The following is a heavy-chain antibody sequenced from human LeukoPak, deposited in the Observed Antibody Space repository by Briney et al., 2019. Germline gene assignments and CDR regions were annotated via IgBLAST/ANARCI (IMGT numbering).Heavy chain of an antibody. V-gene: IGHV3-73*01. CDR1: GFSFSGSA. CDR2: IRSKSNNYAT. J-gene: IGHJ4*02. D-gene: IGHD3-10*01. Sequence: GGSPRLSCAASGFSFSGSAMHWVRQASGKGLEWVGRIRSKSNNYATAYAASVRGRFTISRDDSKNTAYLQMNSLKTEDTAVYYCTRLYTSGFDYWGQGSLVTVSS. CDR3: TRLYTSGFDY.